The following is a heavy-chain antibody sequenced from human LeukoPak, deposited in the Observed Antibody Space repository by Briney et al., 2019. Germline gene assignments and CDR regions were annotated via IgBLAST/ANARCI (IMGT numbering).Heavy chain of an antibody. Sequence: GASVKVSCKASGYTFTGYYMHWVRQAPGQGLEWMGWINPNSGGTNYAQKFQGRVTMTRDTSISTAYVELSRLRSDDTAVYYCARDLGYCSSTSCLDYYMDVWGKGTTVTVSS. V-gene: IGHV1-2*02. J-gene: IGHJ6*03. CDR2: INPNSGGT. CDR3: ARDLGYCSSTSCLDYYMDV. D-gene: IGHD2-2*01. CDR1: GYTFTGYY.